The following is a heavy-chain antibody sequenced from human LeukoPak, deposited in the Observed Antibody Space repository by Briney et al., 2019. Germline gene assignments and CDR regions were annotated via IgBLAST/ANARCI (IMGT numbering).Heavy chain of an antibody. CDR3: AKERYSGTYSAFDI. V-gene: IGHV4-4*07. CDR2: IYTSGST. CDR1: GGSISGYY. J-gene: IGHJ3*02. D-gene: IGHD1-26*01. Sequence: SETLSLTCTVSGGSISGYYWNWIRQPAGKRLEWIGRIYTSGSTNYNPSLKSRVTVSVDTSKNQFSLQLISVTAADTAMYCCAKERYSGTYSAFDIWGQGTMVTVSS.